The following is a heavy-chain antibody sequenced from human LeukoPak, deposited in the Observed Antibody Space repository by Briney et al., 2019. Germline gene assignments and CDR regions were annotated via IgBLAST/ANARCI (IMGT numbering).Heavy chain of an antibody. Sequence: GGSLRLSCAASGFTYTTYAMHWVRQAPGKGREWVAVISDDGSNKYYADSGKGRFTISRDNAKNSLYLQMNSLRAEDTAVYYCARLPNSGYYYYMDVWGKGTTVTVSS. D-gene: IGHD7-27*01. J-gene: IGHJ6*03. CDR2: ISDDGSNK. CDR3: ARLPNSGYYYYMDV. V-gene: IGHV3-30-3*01. CDR1: GFTYTTYA.